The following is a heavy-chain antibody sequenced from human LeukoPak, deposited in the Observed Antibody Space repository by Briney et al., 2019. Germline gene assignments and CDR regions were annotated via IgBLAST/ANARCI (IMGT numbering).Heavy chain of an antibody. V-gene: IGHV4-38-2*02. CDR3: GRDYDFWSGYYN. CDR2: IYHSGDT. J-gene: IGHJ4*02. D-gene: IGHD3-3*01. CDR1: GYSISSGYY. Sequence: SETLSLTCTVSGYSISSGYYWGWIRQPPGKGLEWIGNIYHSGDTHYNPSLKSRVTISVDTSKNQFSLKLTSVTAADTAVYYCGRDYDFWSGYYNWGQGTLVTVSS.